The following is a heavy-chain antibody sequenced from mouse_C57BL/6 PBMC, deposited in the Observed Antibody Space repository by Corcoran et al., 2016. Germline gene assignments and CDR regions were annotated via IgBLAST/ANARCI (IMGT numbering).Heavy chain of an antibody. V-gene: IGHV9-3*01. CDR1: GYTFTTYG. Sequence: QIQLVQSGPELKKPGETVKISCKASGYTFTTYGMSWVKQAPGKGLKWMGWINTYSGVPTYADDFKGRFAFSLETSASTAYLQINNLKNEATATYFCARGDYGHDYWGQGTTLTVSS. D-gene: IGHD1-1*02. CDR3: ARGDYGHDY. CDR2: INTYSGVP. J-gene: IGHJ2*01.